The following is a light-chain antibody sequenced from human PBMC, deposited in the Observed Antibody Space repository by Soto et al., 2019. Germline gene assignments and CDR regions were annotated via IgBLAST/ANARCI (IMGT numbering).Light chain of an antibody. CDR2: DGA. Sequence: EIVLTQSPATLSLSPGERATLSCRASQSVSSYLAWYQQNPGQAPRLLIYDGANRATGVPARFSGSGSGTDFSLAISTLEPEDFAVYYCQQRTNGYTFGQGTKLEIK. CDR3: QQRTNGYT. CDR1: QSVSSY. J-gene: IGKJ2*01. V-gene: IGKV3-11*01.